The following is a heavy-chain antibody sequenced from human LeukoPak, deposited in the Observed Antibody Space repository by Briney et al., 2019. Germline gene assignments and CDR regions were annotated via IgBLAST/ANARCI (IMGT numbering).Heavy chain of an antibody. D-gene: IGHD3-10*01. Sequence: PGGSLRLSCAASGFTFSSYSMNWVRQAPGKGLEWVSSISSSSYIYYADSVKGRFTISRDNAKNSLYLQMNSLRAEDTAVYYCARDRVRGVTAFDPWGQGTLVTVSS. V-gene: IGHV3-21*01. CDR2: ISSSSYI. J-gene: IGHJ5*02. CDR1: GFTFSSYS. CDR3: ARDRVRGVTAFDP.